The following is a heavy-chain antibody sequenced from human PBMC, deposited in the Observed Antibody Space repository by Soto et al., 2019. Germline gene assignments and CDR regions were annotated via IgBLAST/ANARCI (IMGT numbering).Heavy chain of an antibody. CDR2: IIPIFGIA. J-gene: IGHJ4*02. Sequence: GASVKVSCKASGGTFSSYAISWVRQAPGQGLEWMGGIIPIFGIANYAQKFQGRVTITADESTSTAYMELSSLRSEDTAVYYCARYSGRPGLYYFDYWGQGTLVTVSS. CDR1: GGTFSSYA. D-gene: IGHD5-12*01. CDR3: ARYSGRPGLYYFDY. V-gene: IGHV1-69*13.